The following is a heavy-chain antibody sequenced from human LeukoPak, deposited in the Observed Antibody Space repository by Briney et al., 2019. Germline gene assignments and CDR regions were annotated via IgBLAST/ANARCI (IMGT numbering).Heavy chain of an antibody. J-gene: IGHJ5*01. D-gene: IGHD1-26*01. CDR2: IKGDGSHT. CDR1: GFTFRNYW. CDR3: VRDWDHFDFDS. V-gene: IGHV3-74*01. Sequence: GGSLRLSCAASGFTFRNYWMHWIRHAPGKGLVWVSRIKGDGSHTIYADSVKGRFTISRDNAKNTLYLQMKSLRVEDTALYYCVRDWDHFDFDSWGQGTLVTVSS.